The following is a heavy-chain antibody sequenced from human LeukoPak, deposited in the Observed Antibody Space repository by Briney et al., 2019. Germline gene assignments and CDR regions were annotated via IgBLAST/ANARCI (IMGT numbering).Heavy chain of an antibody. CDR2: ISSSGSYT. J-gene: IGHJ4*02. V-gene: IGHV3-11*05. CDR1: GFTFSDYY. CDR3: ARALDWGPYFFDY. Sequence: PGGSLRLSCAASGFTFSDYYMSWIRQAPGKGLEWVSYISSSGSYTDYADSVKGRFTISRDNAQNSLYLQMNSLRAGDTAVYYCARALDWGPYFFDYWGQGTLVTVSS. D-gene: IGHD3/OR15-3a*01.